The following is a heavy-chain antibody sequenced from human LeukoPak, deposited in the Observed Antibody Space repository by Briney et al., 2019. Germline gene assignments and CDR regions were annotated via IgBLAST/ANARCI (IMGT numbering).Heavy chain of an antibody. V-gene: IGHV3-53*01. D-gene: IGHD2-2*03. CDR1: GFTVSSNY. Sequence: PGGSLRLSCAASGFTVSSNYMSWVRQAPGKGLEWVSVIYSGGSTYYADSVKGRFTISRDNSKNTLHLQMNSLRAEDTAVYYCNMVDIVVVPAAIRFDYWGQGTLVTVSS. CDR3: NMVDIVVVPAAIRFDY. CDR2: IYSGGST. J-gene: IGHJ4*02.